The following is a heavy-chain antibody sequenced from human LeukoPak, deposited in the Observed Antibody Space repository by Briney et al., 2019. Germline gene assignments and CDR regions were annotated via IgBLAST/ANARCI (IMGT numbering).Heavy chain of an antibody. CDR3: AREVVPAGHDY. D-gene: IGHD2-2*01. CDR2: ISGSSSYI. V-gene: IGHV3-21*01. Sequence: GGSLRLSCAASGFTFSSYSMNWVRQAPGKGLEWVSSISGSSSYIYYADSVKGRFTISRDNAKNSLYLQMNSLRAEDTAVYYCAREVVPAGHDYWGQGTLVTVSS. CDR1: GFTFSSYS. J-gene: IGHJ4*02.